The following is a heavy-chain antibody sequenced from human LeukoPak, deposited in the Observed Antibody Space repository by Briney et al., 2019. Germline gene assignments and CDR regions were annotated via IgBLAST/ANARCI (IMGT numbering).Heavy chain of an antibody. V-gene: IGHV4-59*01. Sequence: SETLSLTCTVSGGSISSYYWSWIRQPPGKGLEWIGYIYYSGSTSYNPSLKSRVTISVDTSKNQFSLKLSSVTAADTAVYYCARGYEAAAGTVFDYWGQGTLVTVSS. CDR2: IYYSGST. CDR1: GGSISSYY. D-gene: IGHD6-13*01. CDR3: ARGYEAAAGTVFDY. J-gene: IGHJ4*02.